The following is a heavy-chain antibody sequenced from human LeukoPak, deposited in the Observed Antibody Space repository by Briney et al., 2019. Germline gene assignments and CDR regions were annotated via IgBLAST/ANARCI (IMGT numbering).Heavy chain of an antibody. J-gene: IGHJ4*02. V-gene: IGHV3-7*01. D-gene: IGHD6-19*01. Sequence: GGSLRLSCAASEFSFSTYWMTWVRQAPGKGLEWVANIKEDGSEKNHLDSVKGRFTISRDNAKNSLYLHMNSLRAEDTAVYYCAKDHKSGCYDYWGPGTLVTVSS. CDR3: AKDHKSGCYDY. CDR2: IKEDGSEK. CDR1: EFSFSTYW.